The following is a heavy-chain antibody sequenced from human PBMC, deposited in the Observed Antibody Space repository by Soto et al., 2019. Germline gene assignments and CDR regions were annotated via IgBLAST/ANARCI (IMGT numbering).Heavy chain of an antibody. CDR2: INHIGST. V-gene: IGHV4-34*01. J-gene: IGHJ4*02. Sequence: QVQLQQWGAGLLKPSETLSLTCAVYGGAFSGYYWSWIRQPPGKGLEWIGEINHIGSTNDNPSLKSRVTILVDKAKTQLALKLISVTAADTAVYDAARAAPRYLSGGSCYSVRDYWCQGTLGTVSS. CDR1: GGAFSGYY. CDR3: ARAAPRYLSGGSCYSVRDY. D-gene: IGHD2-15*01.